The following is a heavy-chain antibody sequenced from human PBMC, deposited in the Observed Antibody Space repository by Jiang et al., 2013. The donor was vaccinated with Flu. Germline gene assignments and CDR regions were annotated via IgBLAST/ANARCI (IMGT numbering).Heavy chain of an antibody. V-gene: IGHV4-39*07. Sequence: GLVKPSETLSLTCTVSGGSISSSGYYWGWIRQPPGKGLEWIGSIYYSGSTYYNPSLKSRVTISVDTSRTRFSLKLSSVTAADTAVYYCARGAGPDYWGQGTLVSVSS. J-gene: IGHJ4*02. CDR2: IYYSGST. CDR1: GGSISSSGYY. CDR3: ARGAGPDY.